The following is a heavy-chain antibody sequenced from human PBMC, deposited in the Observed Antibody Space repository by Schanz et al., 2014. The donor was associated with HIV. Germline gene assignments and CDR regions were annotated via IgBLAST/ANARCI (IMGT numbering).Heavy chain of an antibody. Sequence: EVQMLESGGGSVQPGGSLRLSCAASGFTFSNFAMSWVRQAPGKGLEWVSSISGSGVSTFYAGSVKGRFAISRDKSKNTLYWQMNSLRAEDTAVYFCTRGRFLERGGMDVWGQGTAVTVSS. D-gene: IGHD3-3*01. CDR2: ISGSGVST. J-gene: IGHJ6*02. CDR1: GFTFSNFA. V-gene: IGHV3-23*01. CDR3: TRGRFLERGGMDV.